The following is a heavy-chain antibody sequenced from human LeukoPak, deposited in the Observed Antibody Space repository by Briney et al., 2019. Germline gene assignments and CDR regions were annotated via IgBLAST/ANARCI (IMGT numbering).Heavy chain of an antibody. Sequence: PGGSLRLSCVGSGLPIADFAMHWVRQAPGKGLEWVSLISGDGVSTFYADSVKGRFSISRDNSKNSLSLEMNSLRTEDTAMYYCARESGKFDYWGQGTLVAVSS. V-gene: IGHV3-43*02. J-gene: IGHJ4*02. CDR1: GLPIADFA. CDR2: ISGDGVST. CDR3: ARESGKFDY.